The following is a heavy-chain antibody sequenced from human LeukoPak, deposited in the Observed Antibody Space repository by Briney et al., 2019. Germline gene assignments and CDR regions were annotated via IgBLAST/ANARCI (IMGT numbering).Heavy chain of an antibody. CDR1: GGTFSSYA. D-gene: IGHD3-22*01. CDR3: ARLTSHYYDSSGYYPTV. V-gene: IGHV1-69*13. Sequence: GASVKVSCKASGGTFSSYAISWVRQAPGQGLEWMGGIIPIFGTANYAQKFQGRVTITAGESTSTAYMELSSLRSEDTAVYYCARLTSHYYDSSGYYPTVWGQGTLVTVSS. CDR2: IIPIFGTA. J-gene: IGHJ4*02.